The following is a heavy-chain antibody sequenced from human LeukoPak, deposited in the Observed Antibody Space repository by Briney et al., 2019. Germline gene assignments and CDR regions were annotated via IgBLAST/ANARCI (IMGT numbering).Heavy chain of an antibody. CDR3: ARRYSYSSLPDY. CDR1: GGSISSYY. CDR2: IFYSGST. D-gene: IGHD6-19*01. J-gene: IGHJ4*02. Sequence: SETLSLTCTVSGGSISSYYWSWIRQPPGKGLEWIGSIFYSGSTYYNPSLKSRVTMSVDTSKNQFSLKLSSVTAADTAVYYCARRYSYSSLPDYWGQGTLVTVSP. V-gene: IGHV4-39*01.